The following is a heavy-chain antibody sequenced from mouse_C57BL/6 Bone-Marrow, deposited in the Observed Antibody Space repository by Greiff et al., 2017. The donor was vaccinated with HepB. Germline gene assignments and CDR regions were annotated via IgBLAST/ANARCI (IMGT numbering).Heavy chain of an antibody. Sequence: DVMLVESGGDLVKPGGSLKLSCAASGFTFSSYGMSWVRQTPDKRLEWVATISSGGSYTYYPDSVKGRFTISRDNAKNTLYLQMSSLKSEDTAMYYCARPRYYYGSPYYFDYWGQGTTLTVSS. CDR3: ARPRYYYGSPYYFDY. V-gene: IGHV5-6*02. CDR2: ISSGGSYT. J-gene: IGHJ2*01. CDR1: GFTFSSYG. D-gene: IGHD1-1*01.